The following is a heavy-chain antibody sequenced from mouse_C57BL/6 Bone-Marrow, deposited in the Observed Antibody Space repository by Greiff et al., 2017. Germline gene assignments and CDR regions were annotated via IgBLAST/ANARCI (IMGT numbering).Heavy chain of an antibody. J-gene: IGHJ2*01. D-gene: IGHD3-1*01. Sequence: QVQLQQSGAELVRPGASVTLSCKASGYTFTDYEMHWVKQTPVHGMEWIGAIDPETGGTAYNQKFKGKAILTADKSSSTAYMELRSLTSEDSAVYYCTRGGYFFNYWGQGTKLTVSS. CDR1: GYTFTDYE. V-gene: IGHV1-15*01. CDR3: TRGGYFFNY. CDR2: IDPETGGT.